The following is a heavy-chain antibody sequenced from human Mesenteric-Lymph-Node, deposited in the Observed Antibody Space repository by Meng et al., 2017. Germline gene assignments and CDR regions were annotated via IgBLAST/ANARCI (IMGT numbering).Heavy chain of an antibody. CDR1: GLTFRNYD. J-gene: IGHJ4*02. CDR3: VREALGVDWQPLDH. CDR2: IGTVGDT. V-gene: IGHV3-13*01. Sequence: EVQLVESGGGLVQPGGSLSLSCAASGLTFRNYDMHWVRQATGEGLEWVAAIGTVGDTYYPGSVKGRFTISRDDAKNSLYLQMNSLRAGDTGVYYCVREALGVDWQPLDHWGQGTLVTVSS. D-gene: IGHD3-9*01.